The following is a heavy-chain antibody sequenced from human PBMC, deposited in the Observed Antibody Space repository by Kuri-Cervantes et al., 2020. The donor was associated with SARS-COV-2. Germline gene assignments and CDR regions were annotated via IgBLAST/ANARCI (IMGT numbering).Heavy chain of an antibody. D-gene: IGHD3-16*01. Sequence: GGSLRLSCAASGFSFSTYGMHWVRQAPGKGLEWVALLWYDGSKKCYADSVKGRFTISRDNSKNTLYLQMNSLRAEDTAVYYCARDGGGYMDVWGKGTTVTVSS. CDR3: ARDGGGYMDV. CDR2: LWYDGSKK. J-gene: IGHJ6*03. CDR1: GFSFSTYG. V-gene: IGHV3-30*02.